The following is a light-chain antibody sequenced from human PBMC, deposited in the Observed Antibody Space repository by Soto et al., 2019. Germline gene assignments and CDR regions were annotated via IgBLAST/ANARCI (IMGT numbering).Light chain of an antibody. Sequence: QSALTQPASVSGSPGQSVTISCSGSRMDIGNYQYVSWYQQHPGEAPKLVIYEVGHRPSGISDRFSGSKSGNTASLTISGLQAEDEADYYCSSYTSSSTPVFGGGTKLTVL. CDR3: SSYTSSSTPV. CDR2: EVG. J-gene: IGLJ3*02. V-gene: IGLV2-14*01. CDR1: RMDIGNYQY.